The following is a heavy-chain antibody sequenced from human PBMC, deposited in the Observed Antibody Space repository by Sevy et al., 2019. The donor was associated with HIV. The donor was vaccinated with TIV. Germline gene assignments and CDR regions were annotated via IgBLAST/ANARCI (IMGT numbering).Heavy chain of an antibody. J-gene: IGHJ3*02. CDR1: GGSISSSSYY. CDR3: ARASGSYSLRFAFDI. V-gene: IGHV4-39*01. Sequence: SETLSLTCTVSGGSISSSSYYWGWIRQPPGKGLECIWSMYYSGSTYYNPSLKSRVTISVDTSKNQFSLKLSSVTAADTAVYYCARASGSYSLRFAFDIWVQGTMVTVSS. D-gene: IGHD1-26*01. CDR2: MYYSGST.